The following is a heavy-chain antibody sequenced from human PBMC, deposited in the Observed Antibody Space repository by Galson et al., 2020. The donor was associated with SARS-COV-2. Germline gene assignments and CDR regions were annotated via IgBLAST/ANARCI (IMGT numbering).Heavy chain of an antibody. D-gene: IGHD6-19*01. Sequence: TGGSLRLSCAASGFTFSSYWMHWVRQAPGKGLVWVSRINSDGSRTSYADSVKGRFTISRDNAKNTLYLQMNSLRAEDTVVYYCARSGTQWLDYYYGMDVWGQGTTVTVSS. V-gene: IGHV3-74*01. J-gene: IGHJ6*02. CDR3: ARSGTQWLDYYYGMDV. CDR2: INSDGSRT. CDR1: GFTFSSYW.